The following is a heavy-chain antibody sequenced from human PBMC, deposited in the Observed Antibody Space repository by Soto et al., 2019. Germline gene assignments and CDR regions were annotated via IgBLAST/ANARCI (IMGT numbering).Heavy chain of an antibody. V-gene: IGHV3-30-3*01. D-gene: IGHD5-18*01. Sequence: HPGGSLRLSCAASGFTFSSYAMHWVRQAPGKGLEWVAVISYDGSNKYYADSVKGRFTISRDNSKNTLYLQMNSLRAEDTAVYYCAREQVDTAMVPLVYWGQGTLVTV. CDR2: ISYDGSNK. CDR1: GFTFSSYA. J-gene: IGHJ4*02. CDR3: AREQVDTAMVPLVY.